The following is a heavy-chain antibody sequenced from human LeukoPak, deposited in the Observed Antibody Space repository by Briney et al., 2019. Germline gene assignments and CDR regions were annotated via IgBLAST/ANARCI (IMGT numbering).Heavy chain of an antibody. J-gene: IGHJ6*02. CDR2: ISSGGTT. CDR3: ARDPSPVYYASGSSKYYYYGMDV. D-gene: IGHD3-10*01. Sequence: GGSLRLSCAASGFIVSSNYMNWVRQAPGKGLEWVSLISSGGTTYYTDSVKGRFTISRDNSKSTLYLQMNSLRAEDTAVYYCARDPSPVYYASGSSKYYYYGMDVWGPGTTVTVSS. CDR1: GFIVSSNY. V-gene: IGHV3-66*01.